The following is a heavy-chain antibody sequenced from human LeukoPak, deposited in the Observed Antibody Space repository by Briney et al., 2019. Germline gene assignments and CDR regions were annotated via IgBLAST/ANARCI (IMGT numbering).Heavy chain of an antibody. Sequence: ASVKVSCKASGYTFTGYYMHWVRQAPGQGLEWMGRINPNSGGTNDAQKFQGRVTMTRDTSISTAYMELSRLRSDDTAVYYCARSEWQWLVLDAFDIWGQGTMVTVSS. CDR3: ARSEWQWLVLDAFDI. J-gene: IGHJ3*02. CDR2: INPNSGGT. CDR1: GYTFTGYY. V-gene: IGHV1-2*06. D-gene: IGHD6-19*01.